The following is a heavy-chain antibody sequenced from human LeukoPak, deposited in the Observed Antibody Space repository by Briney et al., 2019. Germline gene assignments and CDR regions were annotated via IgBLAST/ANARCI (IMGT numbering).Heavy chain of an antibody. CDR1: GYTFTGYY. CDR3: AREAAETDYYYYGMDV. D-gene: IGHD6-13*01. V-gene: IGHV1-2*02. J-gene: IGHJ6*02. CDR2: INPNSGGT. Sequence: GASVKVSCKASGYTFTGYYMHWVRQAPGQGLEWMGWINPNSGGTNYAQKFQGRVTMTRDTSISTAYMELSRLRSDDTAVYYCAREAAETDYYYYGMDVWGQGTTATVSS.